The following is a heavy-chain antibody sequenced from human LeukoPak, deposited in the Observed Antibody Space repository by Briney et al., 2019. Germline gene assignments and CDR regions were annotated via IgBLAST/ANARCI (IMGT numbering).Heavy chain of an antibody. CDR3: ARAVRGVGYYMDV. V-gene: IGHV1-8*01. D-gene: IGHD3-10*01. CDR2: MHPNSGNT. J-gene: IGHJ6*03. CDR1: GYTFTSYD. Sequence: EASVRVSCKASGYTFTSYDINWVRQATGQGLGWMGWMHPNSGNTGYAQKFQGRVTMTRNTSISTVYMELSSLRSEDTAVYYCARAVRGVGYYMDVWGKGTTVTVSS.